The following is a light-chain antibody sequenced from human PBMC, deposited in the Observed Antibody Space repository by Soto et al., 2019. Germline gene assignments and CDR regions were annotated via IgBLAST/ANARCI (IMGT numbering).Light chain of an antibody. CDR3: QQYNRYWT. CDR2: KSS. V-gene: IGKV1-5*03. CDR1: QSISNS. Sequence: DIQMTQSPSTLSASVGDRVTITCRATQSISNSLAWYQQKPGKAPKLLIYKSSSLESGVPSRFSGSGSGTEFTLTITNLQPDDFATYYCQQYNRYWTFGRGTKVEIK. J-gene: IGKJ1*01.